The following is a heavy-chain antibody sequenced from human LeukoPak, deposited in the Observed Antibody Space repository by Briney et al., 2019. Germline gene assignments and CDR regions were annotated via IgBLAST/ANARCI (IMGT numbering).Heavy chain of an antibody. J-gene: IGHJ5*02. V-gene: IGHV4-59*08. Sequence: SETLSLTCAVSGVSISNYYWTWIRQPPGKGLEWIGYIFYSGSTNYNPSLKSRVTISVDTSKNQISLKLRSVTAADTAVYYCARQYYYDSSGYWSFDPWGQGTLVTVSS. CDR2: IFYSGST. CDR1: GVSISNYY. CDR3: ARQYYYDSSGYWSFDP. D-gene: IGHD3-22*01.